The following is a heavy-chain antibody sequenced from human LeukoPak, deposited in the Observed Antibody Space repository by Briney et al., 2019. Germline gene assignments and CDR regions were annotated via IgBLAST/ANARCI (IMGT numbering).Heavy chain of an antibody. V-gene: IGHV3-48*01. D-gene: IGHD3-9*01. Sequence: GGSLRLSCVASGFSLTTYTMNWVRQAPGKGLEWVSSISSTASTIYYADSVRGRFVISRDNAKNSVFLQMNSLRAEDTAVYYCARDPEGLRYFEYFFDYWAKEPWSPSPQ. CDR3: ARDPEGLRYFEYFFDY. CDR1: GFSLTTYT. J-gene: IGHJ4*01. CDR2: ISSTASTI.